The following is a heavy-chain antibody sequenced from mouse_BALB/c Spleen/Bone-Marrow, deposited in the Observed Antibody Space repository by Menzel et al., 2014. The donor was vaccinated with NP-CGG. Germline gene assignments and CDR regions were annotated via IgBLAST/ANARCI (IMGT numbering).Heavy chain of an antibody. CDR2: IYPGSGSS. V-gene: IGHV1S22*01. J-gene: IGHJ4*01. CDR3: TRGWRAMDY. Sequence: GSELVRPGASVKLSCKASGYTFTSYWMNWMKQRPGQGLEWIGNIYPGSGSSNYDEKFKSKATLTVDTSSSTPYMQLSSLTSEDSAVYYCTRGWRAMDYGGQGTSVPVSS. CDR1: GYTFTSYW. D-gene: IGHD2-3*01.